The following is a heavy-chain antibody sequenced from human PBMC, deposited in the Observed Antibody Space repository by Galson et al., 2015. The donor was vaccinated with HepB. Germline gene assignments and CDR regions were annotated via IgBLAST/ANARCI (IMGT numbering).Heavy chain of an antibody. Sequence: CAISGDSVSSNSVAWNWIRQSPSRGLEWLGRTYYRSKWYYDYAVSVKSRITINPDTSKNQLSLQLISVTPEDTAVYYCARRIAAAGRYYYYGMDVWGQGTTVTVSS. CDR3: ARRIAAAGRYYYYGMDV. V-gene: IGHV6-1*01. CDR2: TYYRSKWYY. D-gene: IGHD6-13*01. CDR1: GDSVSSNSVA. J-gene: IGHJ6*02.